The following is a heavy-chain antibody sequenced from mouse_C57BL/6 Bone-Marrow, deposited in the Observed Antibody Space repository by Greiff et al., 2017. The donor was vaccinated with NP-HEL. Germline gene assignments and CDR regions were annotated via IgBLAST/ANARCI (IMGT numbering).Heavy chain of an antibody. J-gene: IGHJ3*01. CDR2: IYPGDGDT. V-gene: IGHV1-82*01. CDR1: GYAFSSSW. Sequence: VQLVESGPELVKPGASVKISCKASGYAFSSSWMNWVKQRPGKGLEWIGRIYPGDGDTNYNGKFKGKATLTADKSSSTAYMQLSSLTSEDSAVYFCARREDYAAWFAYWGQGTLVTVSA. CDR3: ARREDYAAWFAY. D-gene: IGHD2-4*01.